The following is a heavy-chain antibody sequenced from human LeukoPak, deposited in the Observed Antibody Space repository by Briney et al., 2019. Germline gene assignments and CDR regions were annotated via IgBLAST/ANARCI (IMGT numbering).Heavy chain of an antibody. J-gene: IGHJ5*02. CDR2: IYDSGST. CDR3: ARDRWFDP. V-gene: IGHV4-39*06. Sequence: SETLSLTCTVSGGSIRSSYYYWGWIRQPPGKGLEWIGSIYDSGSTYYNPSLKSRVTISVDTSKNQFALKLSSVTAADTAVYYCARDRWFDPWGQGTLVTVSS. CDR1: GGSIRSSYYY.